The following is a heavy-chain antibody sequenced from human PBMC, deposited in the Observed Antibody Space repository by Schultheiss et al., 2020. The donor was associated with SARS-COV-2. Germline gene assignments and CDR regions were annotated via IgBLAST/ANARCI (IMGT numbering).Heavy chain of an antibody. CDR2: INPNSGGT. CDR1: GYTFTGYY. Sequence: GESLKISCKASGYTFTGYYMHWVRQAPGQGLEWMGWINPNSGGTNYAQKFQGRVTMTRDTSISTAYMELSRLRSDDTAVYYCARDHDQSGYYYYMDVWGKGTTVTVSS. V-gene: IGHV1-2*02. J-gene: IGHJ6*03. D-gene: IGHD1-1*01. CDR3: ARDHDQSGYYYYMDV.